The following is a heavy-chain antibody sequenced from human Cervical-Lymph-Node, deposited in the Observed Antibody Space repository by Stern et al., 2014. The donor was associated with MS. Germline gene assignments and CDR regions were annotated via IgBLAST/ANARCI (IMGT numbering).Heavy chain of an antibody. CDR3: TRRQGHYGSGSHPDY. V-gene: IGHV5-51*06. CDR1: GYIFTIYW. Sequence: EVQLVQSGAEVKKPGDSLKISCKGSGYIFTIYWIGWVRQMPGKGLVWMGILYPGDSDTRYNPAFQGQVTISVDKSISTAYLQWSSLKASDTAMYYCTRRQGHYGSGSHPDYWGQGTQVTVSS. J-gene: IGHJ4*02. CDR2: LYPGDSDT. D-gene: IGHD3-10*01.